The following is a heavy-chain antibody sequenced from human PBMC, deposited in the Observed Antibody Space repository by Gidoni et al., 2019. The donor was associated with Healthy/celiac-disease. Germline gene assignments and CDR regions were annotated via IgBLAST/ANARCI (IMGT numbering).Heavy chain of an antibody. Sequence: EVQLVESGGGLVKTGGSLRLSCSASGFPLSNAWMSWVRQAPGKGLAWVGRIKSKTDGGKTDYAAPVKGRFTISRDDSKNTLYLQMNSLKTEDTAVYYCTTDPDYDFWSGYYFDWGQGTLVTVSS. CDR1: GFPLSNAW. CDR3: TTDPDYDFWSGYYFD. CDR2: IKSKTDGGKT. V-gene: IGHV3-15*01. D-gene: IGHD3-3*01. J-gene: IGHJ4*02.